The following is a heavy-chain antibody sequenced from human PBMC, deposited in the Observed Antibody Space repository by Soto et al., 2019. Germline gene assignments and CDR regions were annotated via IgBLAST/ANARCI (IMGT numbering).Heavy chain of an antibody. CDR3: AKKVNSGPGSQYFDY. J-gene: IGHJ4*02. V-gene: IGHV3-23*01. Sequence: GGSLRLSCAASGFTFSSYSMSWVRQAPGKGLEWVSGFRTGGDDGTTYYADSVKGRFTISRDNSKNTLFLQMNSLRAEDTAIYYCAKKVNSGPGSQYFDYWGQGTLVTVSS. D-gene: IGHD3-10*01. CDR2: FRTGGDDGTT. CDR1: GFTFSSYS.